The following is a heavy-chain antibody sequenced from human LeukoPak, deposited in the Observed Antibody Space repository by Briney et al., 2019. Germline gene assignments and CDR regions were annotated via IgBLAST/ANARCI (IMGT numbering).Heavy chain of an antibody. CDR2: ISGSGGST. D-gene: IGHD3-10*01. J-gene: IGHJ4*02. V-gene: IGHV3-23*01. CDR3: AKGTRRYYGSGSYYNLVGYFDY. Sequence: GGSLRLSCAASGFTFSSYAMSWVRQAPGKGLEWVSAISGSGGSTYYADSVKGRFTISRDNSKNTLYLQMNSLRAEDTAVYYCAKGTRRYYGSGSYYNLVGYFDYWGQGTLVTVSS. CDR1: GFTFSSYA.